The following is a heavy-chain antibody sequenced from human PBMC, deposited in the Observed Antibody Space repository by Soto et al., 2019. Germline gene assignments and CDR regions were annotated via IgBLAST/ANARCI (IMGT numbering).Heavy chain of an antibody. D-gene: IGHD6-13*01. Sequence: QVQLVQSGAEVKKPGASVKVSCKASGYTFTSYDINWVRQATGQGLEWMGWMNPNSGNTGYAQKFQGRVTMTRNTSISTAYMALSSLRSEATPVYYCATEHSSSWRFDYWGQGTLVTVSS. J-gene: IGHJ4*02. CDR3: ATEHSSSWRFDY. V-gene: IGHV1-8*01. CDR1: GYTFTSYD. CDR2: MNPNSGNT.